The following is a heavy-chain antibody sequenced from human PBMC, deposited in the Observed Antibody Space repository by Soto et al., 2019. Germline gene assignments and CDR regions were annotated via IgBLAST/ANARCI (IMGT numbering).Heavy chain of an antibody. D-gene: IGHD3-9*01. J-gene: IGHJ6*03. V-gene: IGHV4-34*01. Sequence: PSETLSLTCAVYGGSLSGYYWSWVRQSPGKGLERIGEINHSGTANYNPSLKTRVTISADASKHQFSLRLTSVTAADSAIYYCASYHFLDLWTGSRHYMDVWSRGTPVTVSS. CDR2: INHSGTA. CDR3: ASYHFLDLWTGSRHYMDV. CDR1: GGSLSGYY.